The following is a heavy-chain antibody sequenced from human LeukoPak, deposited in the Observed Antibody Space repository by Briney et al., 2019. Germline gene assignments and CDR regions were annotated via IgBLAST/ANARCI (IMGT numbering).Heavy chain of an antibody. CDR1: GFTFSSYA. J-gene: IGHJ4*02. CDR3: ARGLGVVTAVYFDY. D-gene: IGHD2-21*02. Sequence: PGGSLRLSCAASGFTFSSYAMHWVRQAPGKGLEWVAVMSYDGSNKYYADSVKGRFTISRDNSKNTLYLQMNSLRAEDTAVYYCARGLGVVTAVYFDYWGQGTLVTVSS. CDR2: MSYDGSNK. V-gene: IGHV3-30-3*01.